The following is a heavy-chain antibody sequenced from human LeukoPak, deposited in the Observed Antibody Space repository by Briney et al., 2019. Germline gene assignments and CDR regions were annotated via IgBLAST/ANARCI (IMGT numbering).Heavy chain of an antibody. V-gene: IGHV3-53*01. CDR2: IYSGGST. J-gene: IGHJ4*02. CDR1: GFTVSSNY. CDR3: ASAVAGTVTLSY. D-gene: IGHD4-17*01. Sequence: GGSLRLSCAASGFTVSSNYMSWVRQAPGKGLEWVSVIYSGGSTYYADSVKGRFTISRDNSKNTLYPQMNSLRAEDTAVYYCASAVAGTVTLSYWGQGTLVTVSS.